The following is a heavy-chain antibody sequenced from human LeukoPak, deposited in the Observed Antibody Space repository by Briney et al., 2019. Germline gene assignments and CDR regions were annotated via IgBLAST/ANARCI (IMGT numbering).Heavy chain of an antibody. CDR3: ARDRDSSGYNFDY. CDR1: GYTFTNYA. V-gene: IGHV1-2*04. Sequence: ASVKVSCKASGYTFTNYAMNWVRQAPGQGLEWMGWINTNSGGTNYAQKFQGWVTMTRDTSISTAYMELSRLRSDDTAVYYCARDRDSSGYNFDYWGQGTLVTVSS. J-gene: IGHJ4*02. CDR2: INTNSGGT. D-gene: IGHD3-22*01.